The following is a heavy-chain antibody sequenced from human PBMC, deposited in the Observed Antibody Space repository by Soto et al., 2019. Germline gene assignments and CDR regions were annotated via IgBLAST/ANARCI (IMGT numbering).Heavy chain of an antibody. J-gene: IGHJ4*02. CDR3: ASWGTAAGDY. Sequence: QVPLVESGGGVVQPGRSLRLSCAASGFTFSSYGMHWVRQAPGKGLEWVAVIWYDGSNKYYADSVKGRFTISKDNSNTTLYLQMNSLRAEDTAVYYFASWGTAAGDYWGQGTLVTVSS. V-gene: IGHV3-33*01. D-gene: IGHD6-13*01. CDR2: IWYDGSNK. CDR1: GFTFSSYG.